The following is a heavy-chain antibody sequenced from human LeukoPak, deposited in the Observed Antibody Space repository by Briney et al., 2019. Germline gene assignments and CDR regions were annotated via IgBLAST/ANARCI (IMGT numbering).Heavy chain of an antibody. CDR1: GFTFYNYA. V-gene: IGHV3-23*01. J-gene: IGHJ5*01. D-gene: IGHD2-15*01. CDR3: VKEGGSFLTWIDS. CDR2: LIDSGDTT. Sequence: PGGSLRLSCAASGFTFYNYAMSWVRQAPGKGLEWVSALIDSGDTTYYADSVKGRFTISRDNSKNTLFLQMNSLTAEDTAIYYCVKEGGSFLTWIDSWGQGSLVTVSS.